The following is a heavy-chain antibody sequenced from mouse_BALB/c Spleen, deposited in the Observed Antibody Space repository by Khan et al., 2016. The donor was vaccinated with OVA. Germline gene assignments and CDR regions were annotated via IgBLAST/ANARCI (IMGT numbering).Heavy chain of an antibody. CDR2: IGTGGST. Sequence: QVQLKQSGPGLVAPSQSLSITCTVSGFSLTNYTVHWVRQPPGKGLEWLGIIGTGGSTNYNSALMSRLSINKENSTSQVFLKMNILQTDDTAMYYCARDHYGSSYDYAMDYWGQGTSVTVSS. J-gene: IGHJ4*01. V-gene: IGHV2-9*02. D-gene: IGHD1-1*01. CDR3: ARDHYGSSYDYAMDY. CDR1: GFSLTNYT.